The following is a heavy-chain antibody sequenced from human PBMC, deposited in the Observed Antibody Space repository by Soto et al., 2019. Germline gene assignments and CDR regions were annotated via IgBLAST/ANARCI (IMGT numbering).Heavy chain of an antibody. J-gene: IGHJ3*02. CDR3: ATAYVYDFENSNYYRDAFDI. CDR1: GYSFSFRC. D-gene: IGHD3-22*01. CDR2: PYTYDSDI. V-gene: IGHV5-51*01. Sequence: LKISRHACGYSFSFRCPRCVLQMPFPCPEWISMPYTYDSDIRYRPSLEVPVTISADNSTSTAFLQWSSLNASDTAMYYCATAYVYDFENSNYYRDAFDIWGQATLVTVS.